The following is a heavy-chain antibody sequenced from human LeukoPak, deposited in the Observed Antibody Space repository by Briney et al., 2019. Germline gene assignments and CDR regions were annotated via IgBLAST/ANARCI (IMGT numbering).Heavy chain of an antibody. J-gene: IGHJ4*02. CDR1: GGSISSGGYY. CDR3: ASSPPPHDYGNPSPDFDY. V-gene: IGHV4-31*03. Sequence: SETLSLTCTVSGGSISSGGYYWSWIRQHPGKGLEWIGYIYYSGSTYCNPSLKSRVTISVDTSKNQSSLKLSSVTAADTAVYYCASSPPPHDYGNPSPDFDYWGQGTLVTVSS. D-gene: IGHD4-11*01. CDR2: IYYSGST.